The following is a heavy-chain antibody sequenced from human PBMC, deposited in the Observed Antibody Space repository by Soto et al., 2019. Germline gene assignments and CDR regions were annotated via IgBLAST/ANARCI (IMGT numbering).Heavy chain of an antibody. CDR3: ARDLGSYYYDSSGYKPRHYGMDV. Sequence: GASVKVSCKASGYTFTGYYMHWVRQAPGQGLEWMGWINPNSGGTNYAQKFQGWVTMTSDTSISTAYMELSRLRSDDTAVYYCARDLGSYYYDSSGYKPRHYGMDVWGQGTTVTVSS. J-gene: IGHJ6*02. V-gene: IGHV1-2*04. D-gene: IGHD3-22*01. CDR1: GYTFTGYY. CDR2: INPNSGGT.